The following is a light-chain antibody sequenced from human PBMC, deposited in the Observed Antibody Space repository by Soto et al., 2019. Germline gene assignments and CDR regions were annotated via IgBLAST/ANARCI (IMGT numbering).Light chain of an antibody. V-gene: IGKV4-1*01. CDR1: QNVLYSSNNKNY. CDR3: QQYYSTPLT. J-gene: IGKJ4*01. CDR2: CSS. Sequence: DIVMTQSPDSLAVSPGERATVNCKSSQNVLYSSNNKNYLAWYQQKPGQPPKLLIYCSSTRQSGVPDRFSGSGSGTDFTLTISSPQAEDVAVYYCQQYYSTPLTLVGGTKVEIK.